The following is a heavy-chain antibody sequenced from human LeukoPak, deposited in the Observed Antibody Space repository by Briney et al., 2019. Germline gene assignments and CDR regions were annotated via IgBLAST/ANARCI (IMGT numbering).Heavy chain of an antibody. J-gene: IGHJ1*01. V-gene: IGHV1-69*04. D-gene: IGHD3-22*01. CDR3: ASLYYDSSGRYSQH. Sequence: ASVKVSCKASGGTFSSYAISWVRQAPGQGLEWMGRIIPILGIANYAQKFQGRVTITADKSTSTAYMELSSLRSEDTAVYYCASLYYDSSGRYSQHWGQGTLATVSS. CDR2: IIPILGIA. CDR1: GGTFSSYA.